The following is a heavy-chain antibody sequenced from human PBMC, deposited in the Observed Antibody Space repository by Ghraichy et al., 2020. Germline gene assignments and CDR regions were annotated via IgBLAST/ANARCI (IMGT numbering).Heavy chain of an antibody. CDR3: AKDWGARAYFDF. CDR1: GFTFSRYA. CDR2: IIYDGSRK. J-gene: IGHJ4*02. D-gene: IGHD3-16*01. V-gene: IGHV3-30-3*01. Sequence: GESLNISCAASGFTFSRYANHWVRQAPGKGLEWVAVIIYDGSRKNYADSVKGRFTISRDNSKNVVYLQMNSLITEDTAIYYCAKDWGARAYFDFWGQGTPDTVSS.